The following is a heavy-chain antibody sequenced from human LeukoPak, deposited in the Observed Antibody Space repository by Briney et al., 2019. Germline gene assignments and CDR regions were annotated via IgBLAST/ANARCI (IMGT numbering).Heavy chain of an antibody. CDR3: ARDGATLLDP. J-gene: IGHJ5*02. V-gene: IGHV1-46*01. Sequence: GASVTVSCKASGYTFIDYYIHWVRQAPGQGLEWMGIINPSGGSTTYTQKFQGRVTMTRDMSTSTVYMKVSSLRSEDTAIYYCARDGATLLDPWGQGTLVTVSS. CDR2: INPSGGST. D-gene: IGHD5-12*01. CDR1: GYTFIDYY.